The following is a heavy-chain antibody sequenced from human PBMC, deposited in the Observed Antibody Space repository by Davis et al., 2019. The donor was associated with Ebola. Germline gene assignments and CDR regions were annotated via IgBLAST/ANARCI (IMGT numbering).Heavy chain of an antibody. D-gene: IGHD5-18*01. Sequence: MLGGSLRLSCAVSGGSISSSNRWSRARQPPGTGLEWIGEIYHSGSTNYNPSLKSRVTIPVDTSKNQFSLKLSSVTAADTAGYYCARGHSYGSMVYALDVWGQGTTVTVSS. J-gene: IGHJ6*02. CDR3: ARGHSYGSMVYALDV. CDR2: IYHSGST. CDR1: GGSISSSNR. V-gene: IGHV4-4*02.